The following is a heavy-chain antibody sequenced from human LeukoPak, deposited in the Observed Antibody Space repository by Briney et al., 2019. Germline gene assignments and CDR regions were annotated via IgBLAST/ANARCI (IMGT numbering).Heavy chain of an antibody. CDR3: ARDGSAAGYSSRGDYSYMDV. J-gene: IGHJ6*03. CDR2: IYTSGST. D-gene: IGHD6-13*01. V-gene: IGHV4-4*07. Sequence: SETLSLTCTVSGGSLSSYYWSWIRQPAGQGLEWIGRIYTSGSTNYNPSLKGRVTISVDTSKNQFSLKLSSVTAADTAVYYCARDGSAAGYSSRGDYSYMDVWGKGTTVTISS. CDR1: GGSLSSYY.